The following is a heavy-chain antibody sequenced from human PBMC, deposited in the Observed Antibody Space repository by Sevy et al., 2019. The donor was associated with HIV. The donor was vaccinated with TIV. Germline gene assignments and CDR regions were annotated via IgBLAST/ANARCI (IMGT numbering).Heavy chain of an antibody. CDR2: ISYDGSNK. D-gene: IGHD5-12*01. CDR1: GFTFSSYG. Sequence: GGSLRLSCAASGFTFSSYGMHWVCQAPGKGLEWVAVISYDGSNKYYADSVKGRFTISRDNSKNTLYLQMNSLRAEDTAVYYCAKALSSGYDFGVLEYWGQGTLVTVSS. CDR3: AKALSSGYDFGVLEY. V-gene: IGHV3-30*18. J-gene: IGHJ4*02.